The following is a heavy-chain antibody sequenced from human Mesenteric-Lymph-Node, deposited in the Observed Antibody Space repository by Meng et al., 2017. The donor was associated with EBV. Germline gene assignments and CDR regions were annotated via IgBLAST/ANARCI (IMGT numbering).Heavy chain of an antibody. Sequence: QVQLVQSGSELKRPGASVKVSCKASGYTFTSYAMNWVRQAPGQGLEWMGWMNPNSGNTGHTQKFQGRVTMTRDTSMSTAYMELNSLTSEDTAVYYCARTKGDLDYWGQGTLVTVSS. J-gene: IGHJ4*02. CDR2: MNPNSGNT. CDR3: ARTKGDLDY. CDR1: GYTFTSYA. D-gene: IGHD2-21*02. V-gene: IGHV1-8*02.